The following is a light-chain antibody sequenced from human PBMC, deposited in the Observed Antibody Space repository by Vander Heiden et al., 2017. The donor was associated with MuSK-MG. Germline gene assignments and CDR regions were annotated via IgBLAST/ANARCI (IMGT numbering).Light chain of an antibody. CDR1: SSNIGAGYD. CDR3: QSYDSSLSAYVV. CDR2: GNS. J-gene: IGLJ2*01. Sequence: QSVLTQPPSVSGAPGQRVTISCAGSSSNIGAGYDVPWNHQLPATAPNLLIYGNSNRPSGVPDRFSGSKSGTSASLAITGLQAEDEADYYCQSYDSSLSAYVVFGGGTKLTVL. V-gene: IGLV1-40*01.